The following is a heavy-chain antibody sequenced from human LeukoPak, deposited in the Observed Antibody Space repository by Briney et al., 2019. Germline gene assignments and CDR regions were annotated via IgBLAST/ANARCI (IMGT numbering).Heavy chain of an antibody. CDR1: GGTFSSYA. CDR2: IIPIFGTA. CDR3: ARVICSGGSCYGHFDY. J-gene: IGHJ4*02. D-gene: IGHD2-15*01. V-gene: IGHV1-69*05. Sequence: GASVRVSCKASGGTFSSYAISWVRQAPGQGLEWMGGIIPIFGTANYAQKFQGRVTITTDESTSTAYMELSSLRSEDTAVYYCARVICSGGSCYGHFDYWGQGTLVTVSS.